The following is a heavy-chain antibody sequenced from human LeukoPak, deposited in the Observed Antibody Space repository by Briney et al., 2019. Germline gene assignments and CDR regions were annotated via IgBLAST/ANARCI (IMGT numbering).Heavy chain of an antibody. J-gene: IGHJ4*02. CDR3: ARGGDPIVGATQPFDY. Sequence: GGSLRLSCAASGFTFSSYGMHWVRQAPGKGLEWVEVIWYDGSNKYYADSVKGRFTISRDNSKNTLYLQMNSLRAEDTAVYYCARGGDPIVGATQPFDYWGQGTLVTVSS. CDR1: GFTFSSYG. CDR2: IWYDGSNK. V-gene: IGHV3-33*01. D-gene: IGHD1-26*01.